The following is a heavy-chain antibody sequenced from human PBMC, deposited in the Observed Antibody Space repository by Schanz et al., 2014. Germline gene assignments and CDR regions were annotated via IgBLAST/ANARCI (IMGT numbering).Heavy chain of an antibody. V-gene: IGHV3-23*04. Sequence: VQLVESGGGLVRPGGSLRLSCAASGFTFSNYAMSWVRQAPGKGLEWVSGFIVDSGNTYYAGSVKGRFTISRDNSKNTLYLQMNSLRTEDTAVYYCASPSGYSDYGTYFDFWGQGTLXTVSS. CDR2: FIVDSGNT. CDR1: GFTFSNYA. D-gene: IGHD5-12*01. J-gene: IGHJ4*02. CDR3: ASPSGYSDYGTYFDF.